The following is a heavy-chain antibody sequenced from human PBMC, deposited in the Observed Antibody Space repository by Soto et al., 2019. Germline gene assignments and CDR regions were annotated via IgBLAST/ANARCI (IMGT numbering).Heavy chain of an antibody. CDR1: GFTFGDYA. D-gene: IGHD3-10*01. J-gene: IGHJ4*02. CDR2: IRSKAYGRTT. V-gene: IGHV3-49*03. CDR3: TRDVGTMVRGVQELSYYFDY. Sequence: GGSLRLSCTASGFTFGDYAMSWFRQAPGKGLEWVGFIRSKAYGRTTEYAASVKGRFTISRDDSKSIAYLQMNSLKTEDTAVYYCTRDVGTMVRGVQELSYYFDYWGQGTLVTVS.